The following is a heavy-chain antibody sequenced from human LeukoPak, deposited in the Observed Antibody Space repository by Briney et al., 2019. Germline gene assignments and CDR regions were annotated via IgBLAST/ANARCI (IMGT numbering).Heavy chain of an antibody. CDR3: ARLAYYYSTIRRPNWFDP. Sequence: SETLSLTCTVSGLSISSSDYYWAWGRQPPGRDLEWIVIIYYTGTTYYNPSLTSRVTISVDTSKNHFSLRLGSVTAADTAVYYCARLAYYYSTIRRPNWFDPWGQGTLVTVSS. CDR1: GLSISSSDYY. V-gene: IGHV4-39*01. CDR2: IYYTGTT. J-gene: IGHJ5*02. D-gene: IGHD2/OR15-2a*01.